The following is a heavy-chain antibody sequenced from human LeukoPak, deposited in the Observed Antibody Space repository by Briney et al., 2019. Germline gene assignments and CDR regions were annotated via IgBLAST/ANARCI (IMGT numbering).Heavy chain of an antibody. Sequence: SVKVSRKASGGTFSSYAISWVRQAPGQGLEWMGRIIPILGIANYAQKFQGRVTITADKSTSTAYMELSSLRSEDTAVYYCARDGNSHTDYSNHYFDYWGQGTLVTVSS. CDR2: IIPILGIA. CDR3: ARDGNSHTDYSNHYFDY. V-gene: IGHV1-69*04. D-gene: IGHD4-11*01. CDR1: GGTFSSYA. J-gene: IGHJ4*02.